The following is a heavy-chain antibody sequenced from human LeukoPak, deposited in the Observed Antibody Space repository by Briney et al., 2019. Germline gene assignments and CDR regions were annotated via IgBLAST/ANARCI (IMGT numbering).Heavy chain of an antibody. CDR3: AHSSLYYDFWSGYYGGDWFDP. CDR2: IYWDDDK. Sequence: SGPTLVKPTQTLTLTCTFSGFSLSTSGVGVGWIRQPPGKALEWLALIYWDDDKRYSPSLKSRLTITKDTSKNQVVLTMTNMDPVDTATYYCAHSSLYYDFWSGYYGGDWFDPWGQGTLVTVSS. D-gene: IGHD3-3*01. J-gene: IGHJ5*02. V-gene: IGHV2-5*02. CDR1: GFSLSTSGVG.